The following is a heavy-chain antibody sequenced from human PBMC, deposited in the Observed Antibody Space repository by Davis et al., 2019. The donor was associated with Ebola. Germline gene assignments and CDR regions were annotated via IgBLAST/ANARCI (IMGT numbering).Heavy chain of an antibody. D-gene: IGHD3-22*01. J-gene: IGHJ4*02. CDR3: ARVTLWWDVDSGGPTSYYYDI. V-gene: IGHV3-23*01. CDR1: GFTFSRYV. CDR2: LAGSGHSS. Sequence: GESLKTPCVASGFTFSRYVMRWVRQAPGKGLEWVSRLAGSGHSSDYGDSVRGRFTISRDNSKNTVYLQMISLRDEDTATYYCARVTLWWDVDSGGPTSYYYDIWGQGGLVTVSS.